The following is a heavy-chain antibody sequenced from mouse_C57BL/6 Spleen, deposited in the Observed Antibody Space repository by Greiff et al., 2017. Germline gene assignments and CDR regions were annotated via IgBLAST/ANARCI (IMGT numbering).Heavy chain of an antibody. CDR2: ISYDGSN. J-gene: IGHJ2*01. D-gene: IGHD2-4*01. CDR1: GYSITSGYY. Sequence: EVQLQQSGPGLVKPSQSLSLTCSVTGYSITSGYYWNWIRQFPGNKLEWMGYISYDGSNNYNPSLKNRISITRDTSKNQFFLKLNSVTTEDTATYYCARDYDYDELFFDYWGQGTTLTVSS. V-gene: IGHV3-6*01. CDR3: ARDYDYDELFFDY.